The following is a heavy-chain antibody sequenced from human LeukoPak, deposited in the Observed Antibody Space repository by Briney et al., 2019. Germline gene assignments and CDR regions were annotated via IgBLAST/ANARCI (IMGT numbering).Heavy chain of an antibody. CDR1: GFTFSSYA. CDR2: ISYDGSNK. CDR3: ARDWESIGMLDY. D-gene: IGHD3-16*01. J-gene: IGHJ4*02. Sequence: GRSLRLSCAASGFTFSSYAMHWVRQAPGKGLEWVAVISYDGSNKYYADSVKGRFTISRDNSKNTLYLQMNSLRAEDTAVYYCARDWESIGMLDYWGQGTLVTVSS. V-gene: IGHV3-30-3*01.